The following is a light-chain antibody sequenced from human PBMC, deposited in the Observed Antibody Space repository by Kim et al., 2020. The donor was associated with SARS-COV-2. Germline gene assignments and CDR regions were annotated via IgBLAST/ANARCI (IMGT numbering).Light chain of an antibody. V-gene: IGKV1-39*01. Sequence: DIQMTQSPSSLSASVGDRVTITCRTNQSISSHLNWYQQKPGRAPKLLISAASTLQGGVPSRFSGSGSETDFTLTISSLQPEDFATYFCLQSYITPFTFGPGTKVDIK. CDR2: AAS. CDR1: QSISSH. CDR3: LQSYITPFT. J-gene: IGKJ3*01.